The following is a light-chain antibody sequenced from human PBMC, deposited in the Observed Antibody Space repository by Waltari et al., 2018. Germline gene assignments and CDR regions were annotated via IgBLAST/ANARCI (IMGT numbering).Light chain of an antibody. Sequence: QSILTQPTSVSGAPGQRVTISCTGSSSNIGAGHDVHWYQAFPGTAPKLLIYGTTNRPSGVPDRFSGSKSGSSASLAINGLQAEDEADYYCQSFDSNVRGGVVFGGGTKVTVL. V-gene: IGLV1-40*01. CDR3: QSFDSNVRGGVV. CDR2: GTT. CDR1: SSNIGAGHD. J-gene: IGLJ3*02.